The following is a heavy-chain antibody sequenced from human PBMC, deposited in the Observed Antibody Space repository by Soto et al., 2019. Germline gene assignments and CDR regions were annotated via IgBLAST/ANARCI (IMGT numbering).Heavy chain of an antibody. CDR1: GFTFSSYA. CDR2: IIPIFGTA. CDR3: ARDGKDIVVVPAAIGYYYYGMDV. Sequence: QVQLVESGGGVVQPGRSLRLSCAASGFTFSSYAISWVRQAPGQGLEWMGGIIPIFGTANYAQKFQGRVTITADKSTSTAYMELSSLRSEDTAVYYCARDGKDIVVVPAAIGYYYYGMDVWGQGTTVTVSS. V-gene: IGHV1-69*06. D-gene: IGHD2-2*02. J-gene: IGHJ6*02.